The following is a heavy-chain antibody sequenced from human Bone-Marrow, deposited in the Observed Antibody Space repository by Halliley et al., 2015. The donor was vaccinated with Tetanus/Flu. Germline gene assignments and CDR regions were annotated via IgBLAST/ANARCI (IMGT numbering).Heavy chain of an antibody. CDR1: GFTFSDYY. V-gene: IGHV3-11*01. Sequence: SLRLSCAASGFTFSDYYMSWIRQAPGKGLEWISHISSSDTKDYADSVRGRFAISWDNAKNSLYLQMNSLGVEDTAVYYCARAHGWDHYYWGQGTLVTVSS. D-gene: IGHD6-19*01. J-gene: IGHJ4*02. CDR2: ISSSDTK. CDR3: ARAHGWDHYY.